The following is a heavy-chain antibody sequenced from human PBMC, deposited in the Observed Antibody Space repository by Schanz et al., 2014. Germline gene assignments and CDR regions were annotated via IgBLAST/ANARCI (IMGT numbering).Heavy chain of an antibody. CDR3: VIPSSTYSYCSGFYP. CDR2: INPISATA. CDR1: GYTFTGYY. D-gene: IGHD2-21*01. Sequence: QVQLVQSGAEVKKPGASVKISCKASGYTFTGYYMYWVRQAPGQGLEWMGRINPISATADYAQKFQGRLTITEDASTSTAYMELSSLRSGDSAIYYCVIPSSTYSYCSGFYPWGQGTLVTVSS. V-gene: IGHV1-2*02. J-gene: IGHJ5*02.